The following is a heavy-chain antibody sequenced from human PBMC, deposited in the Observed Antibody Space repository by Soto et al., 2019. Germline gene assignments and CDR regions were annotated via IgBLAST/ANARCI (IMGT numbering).Heavy chain of an antibody. J-gene: IGHJ5*02. D-gene: IGHD3-10*01. CDR2: IDPSDSYT. CDR1: GYSFTSYW. Sequence: EVQLVQSGAEVKKPGESLRISCKGSGYSFTSYWISWVRQMPGKGLEWMGRIDPSDSYTNYSPSFQGHVTISADKSISTAYLQWSSLKASDTAMYYCARREMTGSGSYAWFDPWGQGTLVTVSS. V-gene: IGHV5-10-1*03. CDR3: ARREMTGSGSYAWFDP.